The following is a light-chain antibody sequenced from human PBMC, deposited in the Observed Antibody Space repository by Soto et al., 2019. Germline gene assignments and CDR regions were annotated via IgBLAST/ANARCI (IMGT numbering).Light chain of an antibody. CDR1: QSISSY. CDR3: QQYERYST. V-gene: IGKV1-39*01. Sequence: DIQMTHSPSFPSASLRGRVPITCRASQSISSYLYWYQQKPGKAPKLLIYAASTLQSGVPSRFSGSGSGTDFTLTISCLQSEDSATYYCQQYERYSTFGQGTKVDIK. CDR2: AAS. J-gene: IGKJ1*01.